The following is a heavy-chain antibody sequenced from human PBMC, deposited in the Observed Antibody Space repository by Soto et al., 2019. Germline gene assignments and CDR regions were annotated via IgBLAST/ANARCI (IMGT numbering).Heavy chain of an antibody. CDR2: LSYDGTYK. V-gene: IGHV3-30*18. Sequence: QEHLVQSGGGVVQPGGSLRLSCDASGFTFSIFGMHWVRQAPGKGLEWVAVLSYDGTYKYYADSVKGRFTISRDNSKNLLFLQRNSRRPDDTAVYYCAKDQAQYGSGYFYVMDVWGQGTAVPVSS. J-gene: IGHJ6*02. CDR3: AKDQAQYGSGYFYVMDV. D-gene: IGHD3-10*01. CDR1: GFTFSIFG.